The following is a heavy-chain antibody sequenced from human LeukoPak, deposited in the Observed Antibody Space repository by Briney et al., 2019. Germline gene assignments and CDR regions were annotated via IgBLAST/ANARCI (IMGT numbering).Heavy chain of an antibody. CDR1: GYTFSDYY. CDR3: ARDLVGATWGVFDY. Sequence: GASVKVSCKASGYTFSDYYIHWVRQAPGQGLEWMGWITPNSGGTNCAQKFQGRVTMTRDTSISTAYMELSRLRSDDTAVYYCARDLVGATWGVFDYGGQGTLVTVSS. V-gene: IGHV1-2*02. D-gene: IGHD1-26*01. CDR2: ITPNSGGT. J-gene: IGHJ4*02.